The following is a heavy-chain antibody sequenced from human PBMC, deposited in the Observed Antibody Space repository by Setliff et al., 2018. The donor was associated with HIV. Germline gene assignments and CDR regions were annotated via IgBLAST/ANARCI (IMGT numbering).Heavy chain of an antibody. D-gene: IGHD6-13*01. CDR3: ARGIAATLDY. J-gene: IGHJ4*02. V-gene: IGHV1-69*06. CDR2: IIPVFGTA. CDR1: GDTFTSFA. Sequence: SVKVSCKGSGDTFTSFAINWVRQAPGQGLEWLGRIIPVFGTANYARKFQARVTITVDKSTNTAYMALSSLRHDDTAIYYCARGIAATLDYWGQGTLVTVSS.